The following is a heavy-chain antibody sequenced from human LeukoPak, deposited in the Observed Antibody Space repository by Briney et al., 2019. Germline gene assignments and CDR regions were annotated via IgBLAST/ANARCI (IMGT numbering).Heavy chain of an antibody. CDR1: GFISSDYY. CDR2: ISGSGSDT. D-gene: IGHD6-13*01. CDR3: ARVGSIAAAGTPDY. J-gene: IGHJ4*02. V-gene: IGHV3-11*06. Sequence: KPGGSLRLSCAASGFISSDYYMTWIRQAPGKGLEWLSYISGSGSDTNYADSVKGRFTTSRDNAKNSLYLQMNSLRAEDTAVYYCARVGSIAAAGTPDYWGQGTLVTVSS.